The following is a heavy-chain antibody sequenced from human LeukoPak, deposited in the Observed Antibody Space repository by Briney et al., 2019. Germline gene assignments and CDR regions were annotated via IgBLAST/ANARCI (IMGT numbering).Heavy chain of an antibody. J-gene: IGHJ4*02. CDR2: ITDSGDGT. CDR1: GFTFSDHY. D-gene: IGHD1-26*01. V-gene: IGHV3-23*01. CDR3: AKDSPVATR. Sequence: GGSLRLSCAASGFTFSDHYMDWVRQAPGKGLEWVSSITDSGDGTYYADSVKGRFTISRDDSKNTLYLQMNSLRAEDTAIYYCAKDSPVATRWGQGALVTVSS.